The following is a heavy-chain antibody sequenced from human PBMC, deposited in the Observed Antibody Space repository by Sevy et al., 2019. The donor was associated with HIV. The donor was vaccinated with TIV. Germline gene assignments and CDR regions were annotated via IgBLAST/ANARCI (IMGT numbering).Heavy chain of an antibody. CDR1: GFTFSSYA. V-gene: IGHV3-23*01. CDR2: ISGSGGST. J-gene: IGHJ4*02. D-gene: IGHD3-10*01. Sequence: GGSLRLSCAASGFTFSSYAMSWVRQAPGKGLEWVSAISGSGGSTYYADSVKGRFTISQDNSKNTLYLQMNSLRAEDTAVYYCAKDRVILWFGELLTEFDYWGQGTLVTVSS. CDR3: AKDRVILWFGELLTEFDY.